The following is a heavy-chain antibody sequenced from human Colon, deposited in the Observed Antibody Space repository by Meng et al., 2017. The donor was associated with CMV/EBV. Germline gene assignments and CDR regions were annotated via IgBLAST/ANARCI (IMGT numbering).Heavy chain of an antibody. Sequence: SETLSLTCTVSGGSISSYYWSWIRQPPGKGLEWIGYIYYSGSTNYNPSLKSRVTISVDTSKNQFSLKLSSVTAADTAVYYCASLYYYYGMDVWGQGTTVTVSS. V-gene: IGHV4-59*12. CDR1: GGSISSYY. CDR2: IYYSGST. J-gene: IGHJ6*02. CDR3: ASLYYYYGMDV.